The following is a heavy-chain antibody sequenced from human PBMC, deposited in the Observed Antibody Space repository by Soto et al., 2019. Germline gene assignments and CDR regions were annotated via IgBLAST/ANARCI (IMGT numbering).Heavy chain of an antibody. V-gene: IGHV3-9*01. CDR2: ISWNSGSI. J-gene: IGHJ4*02. Sequence: EVQLVESGGGLVQPGRSLRLSCAASGFTFDDYAMHWVRQAPGKGLEWVSGISWNSGSIGYADSVKGRFTISRDNAENSLYLQMNSLRAEDTALYYCAKDVGQWLVFSRRWGPFDYWGQGTLVTVSS. CDR3: AKDVGQWLVFSRRWGPFDY. CDR1: GFTFDDYA. D-gene: IGHD6-19*01.